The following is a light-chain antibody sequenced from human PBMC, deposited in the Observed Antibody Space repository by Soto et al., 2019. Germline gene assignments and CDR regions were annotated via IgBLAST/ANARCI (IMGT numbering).Light chain of an antibody. CDR3: CSYAGSYTHV. V-gene: IGLV2-11*01. Sequence: QSALTQPHAVSGSPGQSVTISCTGTSSDVGGYNYVSWYQHHPGKAPKLMSYDVSERPSGFPDRFSGSKSGNTASLTISGLQAEDEADYYCCSYAGSYTHVFGSGTKLTVL. CDR2: DVS. CDR1: SSDVGGYNY. J-gene: IGLJ1*01.